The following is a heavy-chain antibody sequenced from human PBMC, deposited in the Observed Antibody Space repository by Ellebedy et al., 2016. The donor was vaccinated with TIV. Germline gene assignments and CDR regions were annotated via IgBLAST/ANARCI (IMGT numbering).Heavy chain of an antibody. CDR3: ARDVGEYGSGSYFDY. CDR1: GGTFSSYA. CDR2: IIPIFGTA. D-gene: IGHD3-10*01. Sequence: SVKVSXKASGGTFSSYAISWVRQAPGQGLEWMGGIIPIFGTANYAQKLQGRVTMTTDTSTSTAYMELRSLRSDDTAVYYCARDVGEYGSGSYFDYWGQGTLVTVSS. V-gene: IGHV1-69*05. J-gene: IGHJ4*02.